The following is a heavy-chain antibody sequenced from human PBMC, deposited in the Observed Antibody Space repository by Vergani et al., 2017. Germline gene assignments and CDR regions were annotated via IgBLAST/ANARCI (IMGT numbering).Heavy chain of an antibody. D-gene: IGHD4-17*01. CDR2: IKSKTDGGTT. V-gene: IGHV3-15*01. J-gene: IGHJ4*02. Sequence: EVQLVESGGGLVKPGGSLRLSSAASGFTFSNAWMSWVRQAPGKGLEWVGRIKSKTDGGTTDYAAPVKGRFTISRDDSKNTLYLQMNSLKTEDTAVYYCTTDFLTTVTFDYWGQGTLVTVSS. CDR1: GFTFSNAW. CDR3: TTDFLTTVTFDY.